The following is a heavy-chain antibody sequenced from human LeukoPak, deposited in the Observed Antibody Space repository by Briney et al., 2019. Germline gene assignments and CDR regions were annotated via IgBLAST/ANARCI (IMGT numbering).Heavy chain of an antibody. Sequence: GESLKISCKGGGYSFTNYWIGWVRQMPGKGLELMGIIYPGDSDTRYSPSFQGQVTISADKSISTAYLQWNSLKASDTAMYYCARGEGYGDYSPDYWGQGTLVTVSS. J-gene: IGHJ4*02. CDR2: IYPGDSDT. CDR3: ARGEGYGDYSPDY. D-gene: IGHD4-17*01. CDR1: GYSFTNYW. V-gene: IGHV5-51*01.